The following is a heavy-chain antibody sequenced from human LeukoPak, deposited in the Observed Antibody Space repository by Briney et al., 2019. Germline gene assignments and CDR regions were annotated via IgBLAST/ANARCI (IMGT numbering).Heavy chain of an antibody. Sequence: XXLILSCAASGFTFSSYWMHWVRQAPGKGLVWVSRINSDGSSTGYADSVKGRFTISRDNAKNTLYLQMNSLRAEDTAVYYCAILWWHRVDYWGQGTLVTVSS. CDR1: GFTFSSYW. D-gene: IGHD2-15*01. J-gene: IGHJ4*02. CDR2: INSDGSST. V-gene: IGHV3-74*01. CDR3: AILWWHRVDY.